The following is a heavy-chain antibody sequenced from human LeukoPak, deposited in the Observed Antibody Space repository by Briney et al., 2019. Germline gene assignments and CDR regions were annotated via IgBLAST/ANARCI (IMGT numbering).Heavy chain of an antibody. CDR2: IYYSGST. J-gene: IGHJ4*02. V-gene: IGHV4-59*01. CDR1: GGSISSYY. CDR3: ASLAVASR. Sequence: SETLSLTCTVSGGSISSYYWSWIRQPPGKGLEWIGYIYYSGSTNYNPSLKSRVTISVDTSKNQFSLKLSSVTAADTAVYYCASLAVASRWGQGTLVTVSS. D-gene: IGHD6-19*01.